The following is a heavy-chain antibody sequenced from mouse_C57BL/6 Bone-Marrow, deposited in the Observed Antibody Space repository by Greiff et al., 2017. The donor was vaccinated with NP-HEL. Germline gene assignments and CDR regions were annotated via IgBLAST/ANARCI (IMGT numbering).Heavy chain of an antibody. CDR1: GYTFTSYW. D-gene: IGHD4-1*01. CDR2: IYPGSGST. V-gene: IGHV1-55*01. CDR3: AREERRAWVVAY. Sequence: VQLQQPGAELVKPGASVKMSCKASGYTFTSYWITWVKQRPGQGLEWIGDIYPGSGSTNYNEKFKSKATLTVDTSSSTAYMQLSSLTSEDSAVYYCAREERRAWVVAYWGQGTLVTVSA. J-gene: IGHJ3*01.